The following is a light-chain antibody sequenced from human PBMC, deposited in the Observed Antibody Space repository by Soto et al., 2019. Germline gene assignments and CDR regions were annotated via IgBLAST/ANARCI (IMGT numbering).Light chain of an antibody. J-gene: IGKJ3*01. CDR3: QQTNSYPLFT. Sequence: DIQMTQSPSTLSASVGDRVTITCRASQGIGSYLAWYQQRPGKAPKLLIYAASTLQSGVPSRFSGSGSGTEFTLTISRLQPEDFATYYCQQTNSYPLFTFGPGTNVDI. CDR1: QGIGSY. CDR2: AAS. V-gene: IGKV1-9*01.